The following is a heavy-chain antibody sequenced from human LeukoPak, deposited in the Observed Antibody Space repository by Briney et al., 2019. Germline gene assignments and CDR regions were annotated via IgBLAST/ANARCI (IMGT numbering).Heavy chain of an antibody. CDR3: ARAGVLRYFDWARGGGFFDY. D-gene: IGHD3-9*01. V-gene: IGHV4-34*01. CDR2: INHSGST. CDR1: GGSFSGYY. Sequence: SETLSLTCAVYGGSFSGYYWSWIRQPPGKGLEWIGEINHSGSTNYNPSLKSRVTISVDTSKNQFSLKLSSVTAADTAVYYCARAGVLRYFDWARGGGFFDYWGQGTLVTVSS. J-gene: IGHJ4*02.